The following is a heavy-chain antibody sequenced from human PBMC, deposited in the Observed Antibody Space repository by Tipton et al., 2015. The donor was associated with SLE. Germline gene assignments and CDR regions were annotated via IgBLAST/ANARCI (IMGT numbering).Heavy chain of an antibody. Sequence: TLSLTCTVPGGSITNYYWGWVRQPAGKGLEWIGRIYTGGYTKYNPSLESRVSLSVDASKDQFSLRLSSVTAADTAVYYCATSPLTLWGQGTLVTVSS. CDR1: GGSITNYY. CDR3: ATSPLTL. CDR2: IYTGGYT. V-gene: IGHV4-4*07. D-gene: IGHD2-2*01. J-gene: IGHJ4*02.